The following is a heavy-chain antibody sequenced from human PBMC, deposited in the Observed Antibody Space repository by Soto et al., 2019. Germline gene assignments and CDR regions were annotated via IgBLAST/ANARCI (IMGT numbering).Heavy chain of an antibody. CDR1: GFTFSSYS. CDR3: ARGPDSSGWFEYFQH. V-gene: IGHV3-21*01. Sequence: EVQLVESGGGLVKPGGSLRLSCAASGFTFSSYSMNWVRQAPGKGLEWVSSISSSSSYIYYADSVKGRFTISRDNAKNSLYLQMNSLRAEDTAVYYCARGPDSSGWFEYFQHWGQGTLVTVSS. J-gene: IGHJ1*01. CDR2: ISSSSSYI. D-gene: IGHD6-19*01.